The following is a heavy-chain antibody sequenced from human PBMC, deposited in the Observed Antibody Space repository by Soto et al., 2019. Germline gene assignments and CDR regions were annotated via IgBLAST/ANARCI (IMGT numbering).Heavy chain of an antibody. V-gene: IGHV3-74*01. Sequence: GGSLRLSCSASGFTFSSYWMHWVRQAPGKGPVWVSRINSDGSGTTYADSVKGRFTISRDNAKNTLYLQMNSLRAEDTAVYYCASATCSSTSCYRLDAFDIWGQGTMVTVSS. CDR1: GFTFSSYW. CDR3: ASATCSSTSCYRLDAFDI. D-gene: IGHD2-2*02. CDR2: INSDGSGT. J-gene: IGHJ3*02.